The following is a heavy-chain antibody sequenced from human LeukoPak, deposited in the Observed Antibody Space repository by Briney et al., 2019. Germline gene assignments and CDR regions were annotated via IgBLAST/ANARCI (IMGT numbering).Heavy chain of an antibody. D-gene: IGHD4-17*01. CDR1: GYTFTGYY. CDR3: ARGVMTTVTFPFGY. J-gene: IGHJ4*02. CDR2: INPNSGGT. Sequence: GASVKVSCKASGYTFTGYYMHWVRQAPGQGLEWMGWINPNSGGTNYAQKFQGRVTMTRDTSVSTAYMELSRLRSDDTAVYYCARGVMTTVTFPFGYWGQGTLVTVSS. V-gene: IGHV1-2*02.